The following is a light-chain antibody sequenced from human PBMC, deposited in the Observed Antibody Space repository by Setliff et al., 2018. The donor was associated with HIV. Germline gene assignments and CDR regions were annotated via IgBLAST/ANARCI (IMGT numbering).Light chain of an antibody. J-gene: IGLJ1*01. CDR3: SSYAGNKGDV. Sequence: SALAQPPSASGSPGQSVTISCTGTSGDVGGYNYVSWYQQYPGKAPKLLIHEVTKRPSGVPDRFSGSKSGNTASLTVSGLQAEDEADYYCSSYAGNKGDVFGTGTKVTV. CDR2: EVT. CDR1: SGDVGGYNY. V-gene: IGLV2-8*01.